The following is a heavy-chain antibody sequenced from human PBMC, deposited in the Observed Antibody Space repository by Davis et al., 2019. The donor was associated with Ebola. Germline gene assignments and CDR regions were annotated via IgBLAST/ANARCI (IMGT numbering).Heavy chain of an antibody. CDR3: ARVYSNPGDAFDI. V-gene: IGHV4-34*01. Sequence: PSETLSLTCAVYGGSFSGYYWSWIRQPPGKGLEWIGEINHSGSTNYNPSLKSRVTISVDTSKNQFSLKLSSVTAADTAVYYCARVYSNPGDAFDIWGQGTMVTVSS. CDR1: GGSFSGYY. J-gene: IGHJ3*02. CDR2: INHSGST. D-gene: IGHD4-11*01.